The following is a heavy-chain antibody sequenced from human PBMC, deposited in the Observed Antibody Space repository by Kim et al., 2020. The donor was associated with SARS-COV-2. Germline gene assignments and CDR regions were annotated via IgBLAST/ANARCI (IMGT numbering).Heavy chain of an antibody. CDR3: ARQGRGLYYFDY. CDR1: GGSISSSSYY. V-gene: IGHV4-39*01. J-gene: IGHJ4*02. CDR2: IYYSGST. Sequence: SETLSLTCTVSGGSISSSSYYWGWIRQPPGKGLEWIGSIYYSGSTYYNPSLKSRVTISVDTSKNQFSLKLSSVTAADTAVYYCARQGRGLYYFDYWGQGTLVTVSS. D-gene: IGHD1-26*01.